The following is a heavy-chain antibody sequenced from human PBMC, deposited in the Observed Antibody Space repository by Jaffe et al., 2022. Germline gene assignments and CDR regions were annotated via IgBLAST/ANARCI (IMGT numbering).Heavy chain of an antibody. Sequence: QVQLQESGPGLVKPSETLSLTCAVSGYSISSGYYWGWIRQPPGKGLEWIGSIYHSGSTYYNPSLKSRVTISVDTSKNQFSLKLSSVTAADTAVYYCARDGWASSSLNHWGQGTLVTVSS. D-gene: IGHD6-13*01. J-gene: IGHJ5*02. CDR2: IYHSGST. CDR1: GYSISSGYY. V-gene: IGHV4-38-2*02. CDR3: ARDGWASSSLNH.